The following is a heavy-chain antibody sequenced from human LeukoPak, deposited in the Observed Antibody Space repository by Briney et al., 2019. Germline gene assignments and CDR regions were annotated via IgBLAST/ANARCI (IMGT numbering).Heavy chain of an antibody. CDR1: GFNFGSYS. D-gene: IGHD3-10*01. V-gene: IGHV3-23*01. Sequence: GGSLRLSCAASGFNFGSYSMPWVRQAPGKGLEWVSFISADSANTFYADSVKGRFTISRDNAKNTVFLQMSSLRAEDTALYYCARKSASGNYPLDYWGRGALVADSS. CDR3: ARKSASGNYPLDY. J-gene: IGHJ4*02. CDR2: ISADSANT.